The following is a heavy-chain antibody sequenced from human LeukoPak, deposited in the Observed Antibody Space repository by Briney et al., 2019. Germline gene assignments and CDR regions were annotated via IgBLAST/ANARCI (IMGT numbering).Heavy chain of an antibody. V-gene: IGHV4-31*03. CDR1: GGAISSDDYY. Sequence: SETLSLTCTVSGGAISSDDYYWTWIRQHPGKGLEWIGYSHYSGITDYNPSLQSRVTISVDTSQNHFSLHLTSVTAADTAVYYCARYTTLSTNWFDSWGQGTLVTVSS. CDR3: ARYTTLSTNWFDS. J-gene: IGHJ5*01. D-gene: IGHD2/OR15-2a*01. CDR2: SHYSGIT.